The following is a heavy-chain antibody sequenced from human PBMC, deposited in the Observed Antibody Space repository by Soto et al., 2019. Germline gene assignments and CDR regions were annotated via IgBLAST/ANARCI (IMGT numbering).Heavy chain of an antibody. CDR2: INPNSGGT. V-gene: IGHV1-2*04. Sequence: ASVKVSCKGSGYTFTGYYMHWVRQAPGQWLEWMGWINPNSGGTNYAQKFQGWVTMTRDTSISTAYMELSRLRSDDTAVYYCARVAGIRNYYDSSGYSLDAFDIWGQGTMVTVSS. CDR1: GYTFTGYY. D-gene: IGHD3-22*01. CDR3: ARVAGIRNYYDSSGYSLDAFDI. J-gene: IGHJ3*02.